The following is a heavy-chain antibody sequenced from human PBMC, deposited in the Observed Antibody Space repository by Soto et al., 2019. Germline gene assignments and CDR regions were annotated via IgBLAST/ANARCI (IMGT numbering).Heavy chain of an antibody. J-gene: IGHJ3*02. Sequence: NPGGSLRLSCAASGFTFSSYSMNWVRQAPGKGLEWVSSISSSSSYIYYADSVKGRFTISRDNAKNSLYLQMNSLRAEDTAVYYCARERAVAPGNDAFDIWGQGTMVTVSS. D-gene: IGHD6-19*01. CDR3: ARERAVAPGNDAFDI. CDR1: GFTFSSYS. CDR2: ISSSSSYI. V-gene: IGHV3-21*01.